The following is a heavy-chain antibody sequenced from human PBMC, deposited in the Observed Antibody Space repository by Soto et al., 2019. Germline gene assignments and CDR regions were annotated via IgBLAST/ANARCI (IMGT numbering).Heavy chain of an antibody. J-gene: IGHJ4*02. CDR2: IYHSGNT. D-gene: IGHD3-10*01. Sequence: QVQLQESGPGLVKPSGTLSLTCALSGASIITDNWWSWVRQPQGKEMEWIGEIYHSGNTNFNPSVKSRVTISVDTSTNQFSLTVSSVTAADTAIYYCARASASSKLRGVVINWGQGTLVTVSS. CDR1: GASIITDNW. CDR3: ARASASSKLRGVVIN. V-gene: IGHV4-4*02.